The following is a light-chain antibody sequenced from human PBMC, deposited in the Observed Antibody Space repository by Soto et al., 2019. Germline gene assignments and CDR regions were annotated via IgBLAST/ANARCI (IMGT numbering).Light chain of an antibody. V-gene: IGLV4-69*01. CDR1: SGQRKYA. Sequence: QPVLTQSPSASASLGASVKLTCTLSSGQRKYAIAWHQQKPEKGPRYLMRVNSDGSHIRGDGIPDRFSGSSSGTERYLTISSLQSEDEADYYCQTWGTGIQVFGTGTKLTVL. CDR3: QTWGTGIQV. J-gene: IGLJ1*01. CDR2: VNSDGSH.